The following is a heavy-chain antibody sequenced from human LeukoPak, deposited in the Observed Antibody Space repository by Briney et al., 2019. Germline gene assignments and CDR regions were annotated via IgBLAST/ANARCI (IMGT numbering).Heavy chain of an antibody. Sequence: PGGSLRLSCAASGFTVTSSGMHWVRQAPGKGLEWVSVIWYDGSVQYYADSVKGRFTVFRDTSKNTVYLQMNNLRAEDTAVYYCARGTYGTSGNYRTHFGNWGQGTLVTVSS. CDR2: IWYDGSVQ. V-gene: IGHV3-33*01. CDR3: ARGTYGTSGNYRTHFGN. D-gene: IGHD3-22*01. J-gene: IGHJ4*02. CDR1: GFTVTSSG.